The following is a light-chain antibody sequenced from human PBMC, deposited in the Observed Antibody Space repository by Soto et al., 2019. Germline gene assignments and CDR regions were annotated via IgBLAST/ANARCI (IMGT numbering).Light chain of an antibody. CDR1: QSLIYSDGNTS. Sequence: DVVVTQSPLSLPVTLGQPASISCRSSQSLIYSDGNTSLNWFQRRPGQSPRRLTYKVSNRDSGVPDRFSGSGSGTDVTLKVSRVEAGRVEAEDVGRLARLTFGGGTKVQIK. CDR2: KVS. V-gene: IGKV2-30*01. CDR3: GRLARLT. J-gene: IGKJ4*01.